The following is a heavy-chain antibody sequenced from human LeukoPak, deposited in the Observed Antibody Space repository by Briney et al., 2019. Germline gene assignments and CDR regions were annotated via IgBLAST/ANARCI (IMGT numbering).Heavy chain of an antibody. CDR2: IYPGDSDT. Sequence: GESLKISCKGSGYSFTSYWIGWVRQMPGKGLDWMGSIYPGDSDTRYSPSFQGQVTISADKSISTAYLQWSSLKASDTAMYYCARHSSRRVLPGKALSYNCYTYYWLVWGEETAVSVSS. V-gene: IGHV5-51*01. CDR1: GYSFTSYW. CDR3: ARHSSRRVLPGKALSYNCYTYYWLV. D-gene: IGHD1-26*01. J-gene: IGHJ6*01.